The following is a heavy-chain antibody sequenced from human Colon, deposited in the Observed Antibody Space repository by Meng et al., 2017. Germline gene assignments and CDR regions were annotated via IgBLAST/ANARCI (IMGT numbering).Heavy chain of an antibody. D-gene: IGHD3-10*01. V-gene: IGHV4-61*01. Sequence: QGRVRELAPGLVRPSETLSLACNVSGGSVSSASYYWSWIRPPPGKGLEWIGLIHYSGSRNYNPSLKSRVTMSVDTSKNQVSLRLTSVTAADTAVYYCARFYGSGTFEVHDYWGQGTLVTVSS. CDR3: ARFYGSGTFEVHDY. CDR1: GGSVSSASYY. CDR2: IHYSGSR. J-gene: IGHJ4*02.